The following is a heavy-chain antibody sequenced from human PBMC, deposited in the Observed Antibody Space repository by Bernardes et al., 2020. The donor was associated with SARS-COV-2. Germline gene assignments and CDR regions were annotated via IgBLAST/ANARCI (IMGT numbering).Heavy chain of an antibody. Sequence: GALRLPCAASGFTFSSYWMRWVRQAPGKGLEWVANIKQDGSEKYYVDSVKGRFTISRDNAKNSLYLQMNSLRAEDTAVYYCAREGWDCSSTSCSYYYYGMDVWGQGTTVTVSS. D-gene: IGHD2-2*01. CDR3: AREGWDCSSTSCSYYYYGMDV. V-gene: IGHV3-7*01. J-gene: IGHJ6*02. CDR1: GFTFSSYW. CDR2: IKQDGSEK.